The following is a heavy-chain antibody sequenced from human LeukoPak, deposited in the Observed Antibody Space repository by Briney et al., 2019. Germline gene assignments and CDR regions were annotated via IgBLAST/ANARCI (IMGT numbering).Heavy chain of an antibody. D-gene: IGHD3-9*01. CDR1: GGSISSSSYY. V-gene: IGHV4-39*07. CDR3: ARDRPWDVLRYFAPDSPPDAFDI. Sequence: SETLSLTCTVSGGSISSSSYYWGWIRQPPGKGLEWIGSIYYSGSTYYNPSLKSRVTISVDTSKNQFSLKLSSVTAADTAVYYCARDRPWDVLRYFAPDSPPDAFDIWGQGTMVTVSS. CDR2: IYYSGST. J-gene: IGHJ3*02.